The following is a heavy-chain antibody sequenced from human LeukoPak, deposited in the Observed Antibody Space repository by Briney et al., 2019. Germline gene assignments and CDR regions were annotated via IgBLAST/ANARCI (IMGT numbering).Heavy chain of an antibody. J-gene: IGHJ4*02. V-gene: IGHV3-30*04. Sequence: GGSLRLSCAASGFTFSSHAMHWVRQAPGKGLEWVAVISYDGSNKYYADSVKGRFTISRDNSKNTLYLQMNSLRAEDTAVYYCARDLKPGWIQLWAYYFDYWGQGTLVTVSS. CDR1: GFTFSSHA. D-gene: IGHD5-18*01. CDR3: ARDLKPGWIQLWAYYFDY. CDR2: ISYDGSNK.